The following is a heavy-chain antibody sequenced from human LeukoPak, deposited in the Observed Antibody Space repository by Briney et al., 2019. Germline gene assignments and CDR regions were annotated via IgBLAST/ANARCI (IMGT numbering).Heavy chain of an antibody. CDR3: ARHITVKASFDY. V-gene: IGHV4-34*01. Sequence: SSETLSLTCAVYGGSFSGYYWSWIRQPPGKGLEWIGEINHSGSTNYNPSLKSRVTISVDTSKNQFSLKLSSVTAADTAVYYCARHITVKASFDYWGQESLVTVSS. J-gene: IGHJ4*02. CDR2: INHSGST. CDR1: GGSFSGYY. D-gene: IGHD1-14*01.